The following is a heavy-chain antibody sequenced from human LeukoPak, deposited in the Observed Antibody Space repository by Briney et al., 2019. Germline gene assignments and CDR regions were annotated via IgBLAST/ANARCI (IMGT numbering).Heavy chain of an antibody. D-gene: IGHD3-22*01. CDR3: ARSFDYYDSSGFSDY. CDR2: INHSGST. Sequence: SETLSLTCAVYGGSFSGYYWSWIRQPPGKGLEWIGEINHSGSTNYNPSLKSRVTISVDTSKNQFSLKLSSVTAADTAVYYCARSFDYYDSSGFSDYWGQGTLVTVSP. V-gene: IGHV4-34*01. J-gene: IGHJ4*02. CDR1: GGSFSGYY.